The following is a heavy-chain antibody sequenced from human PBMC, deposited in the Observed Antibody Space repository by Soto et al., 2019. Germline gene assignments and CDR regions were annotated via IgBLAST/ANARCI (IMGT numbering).Heavy chain of an antibody. Sequence: SETLSLTCAVSGGSISSGGYSWSWIRQPPGKGLEWIGYIYHSGSTYYNPSLKSRVTISVDRSKNQFSLKLSSVTAADTAVYYCARGESMCSGGSCYSDLHFDYWGQGTLVTVSS. CDR2: IYHSGST. CDR3: ARGESMCSGGSCYSDLHFDY. D-gene: IGHD2-15*01. CDR1: GGSISSGGYS. V-gene: IGHV4-30-2*01. J-gene: IGHJ4*02.